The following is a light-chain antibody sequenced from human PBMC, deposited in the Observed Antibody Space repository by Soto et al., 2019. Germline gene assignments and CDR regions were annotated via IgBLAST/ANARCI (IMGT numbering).Light chain of an antibody. J-gene: IGKJ4*01. V-gene: IGKV1-27*01. CDR3: QKYNSAPRLT. Sequence: DIQMTQSPSSLSASVGDRVTITCRASQGISNYLAWYQQKPGKVPKLLIYAASTLHSGVPSRFSGSGSGTDFTLTISSLQPEDVATYYCQKYNSAPRLTFGGGTKVEIK. CDR1: QGISNY. CDR2: AAS.